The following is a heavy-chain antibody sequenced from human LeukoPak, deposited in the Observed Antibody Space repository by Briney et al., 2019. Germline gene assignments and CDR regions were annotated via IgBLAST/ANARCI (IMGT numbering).Heavy chain of an antibody. CDR3: ARSTSNRFDP. V-gene: IGHV4-59*08. Sequence: SETLSLTCTVSGGSLSPYYWTWIRQPPGKGLEWIGYIYHTGTTRYNPSLNSRVTISVETSKNQFSLKLSSVTAADTAVYYCARSTSNRFDPWGQGTLVTVSS. CDR2: IYHTGTT. J-gene: IGHJ5*02. CDR1: GGSLSPYY.